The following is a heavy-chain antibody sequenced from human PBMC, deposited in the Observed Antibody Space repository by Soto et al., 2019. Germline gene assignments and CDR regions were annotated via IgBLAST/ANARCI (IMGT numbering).Heavy chain of an antibody. Sequence: SVKVSCKASGGTFSSYAISWVRQAPGQGLEWMGGIIPIFGTANYAQKFQGRVTITADKSTSTAYMELSSLRSEDTAVYYCARGRKLYYYYYGMDVWGQGTTVTVSS. CDR3: ARGRKLYYYYYGMDV. CDR1: GGTFSSYA. J-gene: IGHJ6*02. V-gene: IGHV1-69*06. CDR2: IIPIFGTA.